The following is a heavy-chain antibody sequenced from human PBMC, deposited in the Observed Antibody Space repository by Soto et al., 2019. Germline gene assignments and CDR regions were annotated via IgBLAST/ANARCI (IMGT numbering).Heavy chain of an antibody. CDR3: ARFPDDSDYGGP. D-gene: IGHD4-17*01. V-gene: IGHV4-59*08. Sequence: QVQLQESGPGLVKPSETLSLTCTVSGGSISSYYWSWIRQPPGKGLEWIGYIYDSGSTNYNPSLKSRVTISADAYKNQFSLKLSSVTAADTAVYYCARFPDDSDYGGPWGQGTLVTVYS. CDR2: IYDSGST. CDR1: GGSISSYY. J-gene: IGHJ4*02.